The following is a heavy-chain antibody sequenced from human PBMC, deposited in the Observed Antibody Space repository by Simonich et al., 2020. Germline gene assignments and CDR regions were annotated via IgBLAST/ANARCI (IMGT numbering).Heavy chain of an antibody. V-gene: IGHV4-34*01. J-gene: IGHJ3*02. CDR3: ARLSSRSDAFDI. CDR2: ITHRGTT. CDR1: GGSFSGYY. Sequence: QVQLQQWGAGLLKPSETLSLTCAVYGGSFSGYYWSWIRQPPGKGLEWIGEITHRGTTNYNPSLKSRVTISVDTSKNQFSLKLSSVTAADTAVYYCARLSSRSDAFDIWGQGTMVTVSS.